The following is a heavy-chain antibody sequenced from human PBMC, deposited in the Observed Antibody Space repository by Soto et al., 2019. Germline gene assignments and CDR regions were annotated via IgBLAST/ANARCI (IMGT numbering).Heavy chain of an antibody. V-gene: IGHV3-7*01. Sequence: GGSLRLSCAASGFTFSTYWMDWVRQTPGKGLEWVANINQDGSEKNYVDSVKGRFTIYRDNAKNSLYLQMSSLTAEDSALYYCSRSLNSWGQGTLVTVSS. CDR1: GFTFSTYW. CDR2: INQDGSEK. J-gene: IGHJ4*02. CDR3: SRSLNS.